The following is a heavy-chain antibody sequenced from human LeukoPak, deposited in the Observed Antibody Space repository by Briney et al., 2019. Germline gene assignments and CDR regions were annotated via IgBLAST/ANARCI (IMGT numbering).Heavy chain of an antibody. J-gene: IGHJ5*02. CDR3: ARREFSSWSIFLGP. CDR2: INHSGST. D-gene: IGHD6-13*01. CDR1: GGSFSGYY. V-gene: IGHV4-34*01. Sequence: KPSETLSLTCAVYGGSFSGYYWSWIRQPLGKGLEWIGEINHSGSTNYNPSLKSRVTISVDTSKNQFSLKLSSVTAADTAVYYCARREFSSWSIFLGPWGQGTLVTVSS.